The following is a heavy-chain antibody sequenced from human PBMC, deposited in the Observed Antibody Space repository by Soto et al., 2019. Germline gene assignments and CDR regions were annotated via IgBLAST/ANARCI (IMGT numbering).Heavy chain of an antibody. V-gene: IGHV4-31*03. Sequence: QVQLQESGPGLVKPSQTLSLTCTVSGGSISSGGYYWSWIRQHPGKGLEWIGYIYYSGSTYYNPSLRGRVTISVDTSKNQCSLKLSSVTAADTAVYYCERYGRGYGYMDVWGQGTTVTVSS. CDR3: ERYGRGYGYMDV. D-gene: IGHD5-18*01. J-gene: IGHJ6*02. CDR1: GGSISSGGYY. CDR2: IYYSGST.